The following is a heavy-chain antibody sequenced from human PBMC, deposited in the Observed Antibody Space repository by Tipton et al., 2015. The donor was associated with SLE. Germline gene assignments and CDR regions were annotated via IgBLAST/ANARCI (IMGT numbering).Heavy chain of an antibody. J-gene: IGHJ3*02. V-gene: IGHV4-59*12. Sequence: TLSLTCTVSGGSISSYYWSWIRQPPGTGLEWIGYIYYSGSTNYNPSLKSRVTMSVDTSKNQFSLKLSSVAAAGTAVYYCARDGAMIVPRGSFDIWGQGTMVTVSS. CDR3: ARDGAMIVPRGSFDI. CDR1: GGSISSYY. D-gene: IGHD3-22*01. CDR2: IYYSGST.